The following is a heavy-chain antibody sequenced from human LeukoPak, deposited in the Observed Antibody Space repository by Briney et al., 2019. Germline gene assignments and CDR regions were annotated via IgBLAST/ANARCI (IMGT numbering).Heavy chain of an antibody. CDR2: IYYSGST. CDR3: ARGASASNFDY. CDR1: GGSVSSGSYY. V-gene: IGHV4-61*01. J-gene: IGHJ4*02. Sequence: SETLSLTCTVSGGSVSSGSYYWSWIRQPPGKGLEWIGYIYYSGSTYYNPSLKSRVTISVDTSKNQFSLKLSSVTAADTAVYYCARGASASNFDYWGQGTLVTVSS.